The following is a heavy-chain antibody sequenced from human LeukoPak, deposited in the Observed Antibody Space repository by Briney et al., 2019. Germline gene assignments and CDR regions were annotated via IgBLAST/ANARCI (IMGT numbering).Heavy chain of an antibody. Sequence: GGSLRLSCAASGFTFSSYAMSWVRQAPGKGLEWVSSLSGTGGSTYCADSVKGRLTVSRDNSRNMLYLEMNSLRAEDTAVYYCAKFQANYYDSSGYGCFDYWGQGVLVTVSS. CDR3: AKFQANYYDSSGYGCFDY. CDR2: LSGTGGST. CDR1: GFTFSSYA. V-gene: IGHV3-23*01. D-gene: IGHD3-22*01. J-gene: IGHJ4*02.